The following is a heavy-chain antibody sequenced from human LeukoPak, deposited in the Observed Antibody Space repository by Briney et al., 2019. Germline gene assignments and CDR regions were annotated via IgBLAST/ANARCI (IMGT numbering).Heavy chain of an antibody. CDR2: IRSKANSYAT. D-gene: IGHD6-19*01. J-gene: IGHJ5*02. CDR3: TRLGSSGWYNWFDP. CDR1: GFTFSGSA. V-gene: IGHV3-73*01. Sequence: GGSQRLSCAASGFTFSGSAMHWVRQASGKGLEWVGRIRSKANSYATAYAASVKGRFTISRDDSKNTAYLQMNSLKTEDTAVYYCTRLGSSGWYNWFDPWGQGTLVTVSS.